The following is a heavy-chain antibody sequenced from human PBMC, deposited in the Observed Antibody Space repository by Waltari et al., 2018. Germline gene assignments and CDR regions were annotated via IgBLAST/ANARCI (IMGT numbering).Heavy chain of an antibody. Sequence: QVTLKESGPALVKPAQTLTLTCTFSGFSLSTSGMRVSWIRQPPGKALEWLARIDWDDDKYYSTSLKSRLTISKDTSKNQVVLTMTNMDPVDTATYYCARVAAPEYYFDYWGQGVLVTVSS. D-gene: IGHD6-19*01. CDR3: ARVAAPEYYFDY. V-gene: IGHV2-70*04. J-gene: IGHJ4*02. CDR1: GFSLSTSGMR. CDR2: IDWDDDK.